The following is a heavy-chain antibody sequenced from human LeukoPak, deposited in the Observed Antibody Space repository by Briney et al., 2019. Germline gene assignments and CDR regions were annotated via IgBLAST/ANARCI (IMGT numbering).Heavy chain of an antibody. D-gene: IGHD4-11*01. Sequence: SETLSLTCTVSGGSISSYYWSWIRQPPGKGLEWIGYIYYSGSTNYNPSLKSRVTISVDTSKNQFSLKLSSVTAADTAVYYCASRVTTAIDDAFDIWGQGTMVTVSS. V-gene: IGHV4-59*12. CDR3: ASRVTTAIDDAFDI. CDR1: GGSISSYY. J-gene: IGHJ3*02. CDR2: IYYSGST.